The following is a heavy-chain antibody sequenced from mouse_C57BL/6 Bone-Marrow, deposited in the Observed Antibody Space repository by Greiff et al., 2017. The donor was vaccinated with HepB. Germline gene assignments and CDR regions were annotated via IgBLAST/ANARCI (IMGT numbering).Heavy chain of an antibody. D-gene: IGHD2-4*01. CDR1: GFSFNTYA. V-gene: IGHV10-1*01. CDR2: IRSKSNNYAT. Sequence: EVHLVESGGGLVQPKGSLKLSCAASGFSFNTYAMNWVRQAPGKGLEWVARIRSKSNNYATYYADSVKDRFTISRDDSESMLYLQMNNLKTEDTAMYYCVRHGDYGNAWFAYWGQGTLVTVSA. J-gene: IGHJ3*01. CDR3: VRHGDYGNAWFAY.